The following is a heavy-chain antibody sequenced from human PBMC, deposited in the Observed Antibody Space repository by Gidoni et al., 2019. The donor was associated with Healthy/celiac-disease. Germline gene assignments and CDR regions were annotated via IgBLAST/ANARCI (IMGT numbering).Heavy chain of an antibody. Sequence: SSYYWGLIRQPPGKGLEWIGSIYYSGSTYYNPSLKSRVTISVDTSKNQFSLKLSSVTAADTAVYYCARTLSSGLDYWGQGTLVTVSS. V-gene: IGHV4-39*07. CDR3: ARTLSSGLDY. CDR1: SSYY. D-gene: IGHD6-19*01. J-gene: IGHJ4*02. CDR2: IYYSGST.